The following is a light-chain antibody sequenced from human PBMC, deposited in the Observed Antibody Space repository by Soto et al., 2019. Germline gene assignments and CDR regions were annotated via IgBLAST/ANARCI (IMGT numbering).Light chain of an antibody. V-gene: IGKV1-5*03. Sequence: DSQMTQSPSTLSASVGDRVTITCRASQSISSWLAWYQQKPGKAPKLLISKASTLQGGVPPRFSGSGSGTEFTLTITSLQPDDFATYYFQQYESYPMTFGGGTKVEIK. CDR3: QQYESYPMT. CDR2: KAS. J-gene: IGKJ4*01. CDR1: QSISSW.